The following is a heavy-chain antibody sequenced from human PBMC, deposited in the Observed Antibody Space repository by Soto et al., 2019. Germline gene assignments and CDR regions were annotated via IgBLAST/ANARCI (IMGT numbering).Heavy chain of an antibody. J-gene: IGHJ6*02. CDR2: IIPIFGTA. CDR1: GGTFSSYA. D-gene: IGHD3-10*01. CDR3: ARVAPESGSGSYYTRTYYYYYCGMDV. V-gene: IGHV1-69*13. Sequence: SVKVSCKASGGTFSSYAISWVRQAPGQGLEWMGGIIPIFGTANYAQKFQGRVTITADESTSTAYMELSSLRSEDTAVYYCARVAPESGSGSYYTRTYYYYYCGMDVWGQGTTVTVSS.